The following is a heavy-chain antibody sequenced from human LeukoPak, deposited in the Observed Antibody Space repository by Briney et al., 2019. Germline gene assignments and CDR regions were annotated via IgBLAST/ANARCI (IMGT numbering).Heavy chain of an antibody. CDR3: ARAPSEIGGYYPEYFRH. Sequence: GGSLRLSCAASGFTFSSYAMHWVRQAPGKGLVWVSRIKSDGSTNYADSVKGRFTISRDNAKNTVSLQMNSLRAEDTGVYYCARAPSEIGGYYPEYFRHWGQGTLVTVSS. D-gene: IGHD3-22*01. V-gene: IGHV3-74*01. J-gene: IGHJ1*01. CDR2: IKSDGST. CDR1: GFTFSSYA.